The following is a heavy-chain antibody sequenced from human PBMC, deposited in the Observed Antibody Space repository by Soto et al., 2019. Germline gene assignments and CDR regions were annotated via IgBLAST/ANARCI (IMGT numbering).Heavy chain of an antibody. CDR1: GFSFINAW. J-gene: IGHJ6*02. CDR3: VRERGLSSFYGMDV. D-gene: IGHD3-10*01. CDR2: INGKPGGGTT. V-gene: IGHV3-15*01. Sequence: EVQLVESGGGLVKPGESLRLSCVGSGFSFINAWMIWVRQAPGKGLEWVGRINGKPGGGTTDYAAPVKGRFIISRDNAGNSLYLQMNSLRAEDTAVYYCVRERGLSSFYGMDVWGQGTTVTVSS.